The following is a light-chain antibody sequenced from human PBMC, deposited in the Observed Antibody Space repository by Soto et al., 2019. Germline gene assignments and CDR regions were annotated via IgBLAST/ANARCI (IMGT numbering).Light chain of an antibody. CDR2: GAS. J-gene: IGKJ5*01. Sequence: EIAMTQSPATLSLAPGERVTLSCRASESVSTNLAWYQQKAGQAPRLLIYGASTRATGIPARFSGSGSGTDFTLTITSLQSEDSAVYYCQQRNIWPPVTFGHGTRLEIK. CDR3: QQRNIWPPVT. CDR1: ESVSTN. V-gene: IGKV3-15*01.